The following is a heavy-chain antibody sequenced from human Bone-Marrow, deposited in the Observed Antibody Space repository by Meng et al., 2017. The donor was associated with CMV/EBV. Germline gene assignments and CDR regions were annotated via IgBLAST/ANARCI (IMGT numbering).Heavy chain of an antibody. CDR1: GFTFSDYY. CDR2: ISSSGSTI. CDR3: ASSPRNLGYCSGGSCVQYFDY. J-gene: IGHJ4*02. Sequence: GESLKISCAASGFTFSDYYMSWIRQAPGKGLEWVSYISSSGSTIYYADSVKGRFTISRDNAKNSLYLQMNSLRAEDTAVYYCASSPRNLGYCSGGSCVQYFDYWGQGTLVTVSS. V-gene: IGHV3-11*04. D-gene: IGHD2-15*01.